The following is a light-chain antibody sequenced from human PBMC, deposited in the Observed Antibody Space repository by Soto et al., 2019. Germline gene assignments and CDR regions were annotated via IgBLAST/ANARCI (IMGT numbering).Light chain of an antibody. CDR1: QSLVYNDGNTY. Sequence: DVVMTQSPLSLPVTLGQPASISCRSSQSLVYNDGNTYLNWFQQRPGQSPRRLIYKVSNRDSGVPDRFSGSGSGTDFTLKISRVEAEDVGVYYCMQGTLRPWTFGQGTKVDIK. CDR2: KVS. CDR3: MQGTLRPWT. V-gene: IGKV2-30*01. J-gene: IGKJ1*01.